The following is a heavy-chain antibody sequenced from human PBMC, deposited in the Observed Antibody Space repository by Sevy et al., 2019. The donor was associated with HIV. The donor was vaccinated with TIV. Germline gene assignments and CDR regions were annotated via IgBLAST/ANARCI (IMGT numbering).Heavy chain of an antibody. V-gene: IGHV3-48*02. Sequence: GGSLRLSCVASGFTFSHYWMTWVRQAPGKGLEWVSFISSSPTVIYYANSVKGRFTPSRDNAENSVYLQMNSLRDEDTAVYYCVRGPGYYFDHWGQGTLVTVSS. J-gene: IGHJ4*02. CDR2: ISSSPTVI. CDR3: VRGPGYYFDH. D-gene: IGHD5-12*01. CDR1: GFTFSHYW.